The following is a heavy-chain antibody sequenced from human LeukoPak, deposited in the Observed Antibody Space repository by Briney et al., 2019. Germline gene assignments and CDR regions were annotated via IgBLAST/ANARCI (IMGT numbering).Heavy chain of an antibody. V-gene: IGHV4-59*01. CDR2: IYYSGNT. CDR3: ARERVGATVFDN. Sequence: SETLSLICTVSGGSISGFYWSWIRQPPGKGLEWIGYIYYSGNTNYNPSLKSRVTISVDTSKNQVSLKLSSATAADTAVYYCARERVGATVFDNWGQGTLVTVSS. J-gene: IGHJ4*02. CDR1: GGSISGFY. D-gene: IGHD1-26*01.